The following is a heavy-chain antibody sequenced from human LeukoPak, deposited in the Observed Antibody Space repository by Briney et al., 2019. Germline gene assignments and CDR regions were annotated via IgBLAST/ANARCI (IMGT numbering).Heavy chain of an antibody. CDR2: IYYSGSI. CDR1: DDSISDYY. J-gene: IGHJ4*02. D-gene: IGHD1-7*01. Sequence: SETLSLTCTVSDDSISDYYRGWIRQSPGKGLEWIGCIYYSGSINYNPSLKSRITMSLDTSKSQFSLKLTSVTAADTAVYYCARYNWNYAIDYWGQGTLVTVSS. V-gene: IGHV4-59*08. CDR3: ARYNWNYAIDY.